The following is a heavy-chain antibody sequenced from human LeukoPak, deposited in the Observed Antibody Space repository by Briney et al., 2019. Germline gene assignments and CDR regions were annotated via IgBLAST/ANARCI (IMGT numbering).Heavy chain of an antibody. CDR2: IKSKTDGGTT. D-gene: IGHD2-2*01. CDR1: GFTFSNAW. V-gene: IGHV3-15*01. J-gene: IGHJ3*02. CDR3: TTEFLIVVVPAANHDAFDI. Sequence: GGSLRLSCAASGFTFSNAWMSWVRQAPGKGLEWVGRIKSKTDGGTTDYAAPVKGRFTISRDDSKNTLYLQMNSLKTEDTAVYYCTTEFLIVVVPAANHDAFDIWGQGTMVTVSS.